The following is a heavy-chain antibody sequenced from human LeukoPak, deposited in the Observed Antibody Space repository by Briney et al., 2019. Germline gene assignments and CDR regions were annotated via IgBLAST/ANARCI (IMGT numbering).Heavy chain of an antibody. Sequence: GGSLRLSCAASGFTFSNYAMHWDRQAPGKGLEWVSVIYSGGSTYYADSVKGRFTISRDNSKNTLYLQMNSLRAEDTAVYYCALGSYFDYWGQGALVTVSS. D-gene: IGHD3-10*01. CDR1: GFTFSNYA. CDR3: ALGSYFDY. CDR2: IYSGGST. V-gene: IGHV3-NL1*01. J-gene: IGHJ4*02.